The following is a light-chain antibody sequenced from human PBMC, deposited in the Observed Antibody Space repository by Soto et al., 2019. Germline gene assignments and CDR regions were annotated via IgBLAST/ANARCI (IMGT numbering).Light chain of an antibody. Sequence: QSALTQPASVSGSPGQSITISCTGTSSDVGSYNLVSWYQQHPGKAPKLMIYEVSKRPSGVSNRFSGSKSGNTDSLTISGLQAEDEADYYCCSYAGSSTVVFGGGTQLTV. CDR3: CSYAGSSTVV. CDR1: SSDVGSYNL. V-gene: IGLV2-23*02. CDR2: EVS. J-gene: IGLJ2*01.